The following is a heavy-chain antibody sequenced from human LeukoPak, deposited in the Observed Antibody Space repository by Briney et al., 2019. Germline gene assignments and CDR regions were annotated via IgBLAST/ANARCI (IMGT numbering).Heavy chain of an antibody. D-gene: IGHD5-18*01. J-gene: IGHJ4*02. Sequence: GGSLRLSCVASEFAFRNYWMTWVRQAPGKGLEWVANIKQDGSEKYYVDSVKGRFTISRDNSKNTLYLQMNSLRAEDTAVYYCAKVLVDTAMVGGFDYWGQGTLVTVSS. CDR2: IKQDGSEK. CDR3: AKVLVDTAMVGGFDY. CDR1: EFAFRNYW. V-gene: IGHV3-7*01.